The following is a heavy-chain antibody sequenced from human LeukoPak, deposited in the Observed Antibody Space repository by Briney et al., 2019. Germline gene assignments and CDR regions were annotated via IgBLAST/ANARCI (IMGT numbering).Heavy chain of an antibody. CDR2: IHDSGST. Sequence: SETLSLTCTVSGGSISNYYWSWIRQSPEKGLEWIGYIHDSGSTNYNPSLKSRVTISVDTSKNQFSLKLSSVTAADTAVYYCARLDAAAGRYLQFFYWGQGILVTVSS. D-gene: IGHD5-24*01. CDR1: GGSISNYY. J-gene: IGHJ4*02. CDR3: ARLDAAAGRYLQFFY. V-gene: IGHV4-59*08.